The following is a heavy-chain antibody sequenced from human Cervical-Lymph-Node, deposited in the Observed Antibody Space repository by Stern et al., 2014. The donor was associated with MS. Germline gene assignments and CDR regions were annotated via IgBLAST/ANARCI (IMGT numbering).Heavy chain of an antibody. V-gene: IGHV1-46*03. CDR3: ARARALYSSGWYLWY. Sequence: QVQLVQSGAEVKKPGASVNVSCKASGYTFTSYYMHWVRQAPGQGLEWMGIINPSGGSTSYAQKFQGRVTMTRDTSTSTVYMELSSLRSEDTAVYYCARARALYSSGWYLWYWGQGTLVTVSS. CDR2: INPSGGST. J-gene: IGHJ4*02. CDR1: GYTFTSYY. D-gene: IGHD6-19*01.